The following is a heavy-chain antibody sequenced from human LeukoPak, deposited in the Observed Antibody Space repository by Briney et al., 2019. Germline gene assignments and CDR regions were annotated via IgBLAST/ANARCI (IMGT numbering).Heavy chain of an antibody. V-gene: IGHV3-7*04. D-gene: IGHD5-24*01. Sequence: HPGGSLRLSCAASGFILNDYGMHWVRQAPGKGLEWVANIKQDGSKKSYVDSVKGRFTISRDNAKNSLYLQMNSLRAEDTAIYYCTRVGYIDEGIDYWGQGTLVTVSS. CDR2: IKQDGSKK. CDR1: GFILNDYG. CDR3: TRVGYIDEGIDY. J-gene: IGHJ4*02.